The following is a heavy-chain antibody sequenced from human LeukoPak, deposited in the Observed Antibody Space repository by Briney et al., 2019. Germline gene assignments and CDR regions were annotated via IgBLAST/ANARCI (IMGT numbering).Heavy chain of an antibody. CDR3: ARGSSNIAARNNWFDP. V-gene: IGHV3-21*01. J-gene: IGHJ5*02. CDR1: GFTFSRNS. Sequence: GESLRLSCAASGFTFSRNSMNWVRQAPGKGLEWVSSISTSSSYINYADSVKGRFAISRDNAKNSLYLQMNSLRAEDTAVYYCARGSSNIAARNNWFDPWGQGTLVTVSS. CDR2: ISTSSSYI. D-gene: IGHD6-6*01.